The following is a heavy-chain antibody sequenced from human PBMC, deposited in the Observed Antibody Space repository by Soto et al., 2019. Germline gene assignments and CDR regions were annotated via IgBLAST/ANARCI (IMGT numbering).Heavy chain of an antibody. CDR3: ASIAAARRNYYYYYYMDV. D-gene: IGHD6-6*01. Sequence: LEILSLTCAVYGGSFSGYCWSWIRQPPGKGLEWIGEINHSGSTNYNPSLKSRVTISVDTSKNQFSLKLSSVTAADTAVYYCASIAAARRNYYYYYYMDVWGKGTTVTVSS. V-gene: IGHV4-34*01. CDR1: GGSFSGYC. CDR2: INHSGST. J-gene: IGHJ6*03.